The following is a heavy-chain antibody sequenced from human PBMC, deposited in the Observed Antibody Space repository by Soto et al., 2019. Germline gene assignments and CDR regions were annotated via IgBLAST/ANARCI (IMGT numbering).Heavy chain of an antibody. J-gene: IGHJ4*02. V-gene: IGHV3-53*01. CDR2: IYSGGST. D-gene: IGHD2-21*02. CDR1: GFTVSSNY. CDR3: AIESAIGLHAY. Sequence: EVQLVESGGGLIQPGGSLRLSCAASGFTVSSNYLSWVHQAPGKGLEWVSVIYSGGSTYYADSVKGRFTISRDNSKNTLYLQMNCLRAEDTAVYYCAIESAIGLHAYWGQGTLVPVSS.